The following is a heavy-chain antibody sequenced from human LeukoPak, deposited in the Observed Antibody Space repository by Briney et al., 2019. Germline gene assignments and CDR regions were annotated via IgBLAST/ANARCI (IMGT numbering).Heavy chain of an antibody. D-gene: IGHD5-12*01. J-gene: IGHJ4*02. CDR1: GFTFSSYA. Sequence: GGSLRLSCAASGFTFSSYAMSWVRQAPGKGLEWVSAISSSGGNTFYPDSMKGRFTISRDNSKNTMDLQMNSLRAEDTAVYYCVKDGPTWPIDYWGQGTLVTVSS. V-gene: IGHV3-23*01. CDR2: ISSSGGNT. CDR3: VKDGPTWPIDY.